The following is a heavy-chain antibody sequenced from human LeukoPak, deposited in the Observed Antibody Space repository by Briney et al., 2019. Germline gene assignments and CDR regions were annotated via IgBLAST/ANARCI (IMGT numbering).Heavy chain of an antibody. CDR2: ISAYNGNT. D-gene: IGHD3-9*01. CDR1: GYTFTSYG. Sequence: ASVKVSCKASGYTFTSYGISWVRQAPGQGLEWMGWISAYNGNTNYAQKLQGRVTMTTDTSTSTAYMELRSLRSDDTAVYYCARENFGWAVDKPGYFDYWGQGTQVTASS. V-gene: IGHV1-18*01. CDR3: ARENFGWAVDKPGYFDY. J-gene: IGHJ4*02.